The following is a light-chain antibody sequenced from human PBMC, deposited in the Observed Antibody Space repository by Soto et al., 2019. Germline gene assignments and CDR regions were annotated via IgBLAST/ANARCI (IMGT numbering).Light chain of an antibody. Sequence: DTQLTQSPSFLSASVGDRVTITCRASQDVSRSVGWYQQKPGKAPKLLISAASTLHSGVPSRFSGSGSGTDFTLTISSLQPEDFATYYCQQYNYWPPLTFGGGTKVEIK. CDR3: QQYNYWPPLT. J-gene: IGKJ4*01. V-gene: IGKV1-9*01. CDR1: QDVSRS. CDR2: AAS.